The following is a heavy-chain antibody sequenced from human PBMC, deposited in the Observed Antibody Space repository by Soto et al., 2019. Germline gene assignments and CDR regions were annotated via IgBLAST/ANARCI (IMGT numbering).Heavy chain of an antibody. CDR3: ARHSIYGEFDY. D-gene: IGHD2-21*01. CDR1: GGSLSSYY. Sequence: TSETLSLTCPVAGGSLSSYYLSWIRQPPGKGLEWLGYIYYSGSTNYNPSHKSRVTISVDTSKNQFSLKLTSVTATDTAVYYCARHSIYGEFDYWGQGTQVTVSS. V-gene: IGHV4-59*08. CDR2: IYYSGST. J-gene: IGHJ4*02.